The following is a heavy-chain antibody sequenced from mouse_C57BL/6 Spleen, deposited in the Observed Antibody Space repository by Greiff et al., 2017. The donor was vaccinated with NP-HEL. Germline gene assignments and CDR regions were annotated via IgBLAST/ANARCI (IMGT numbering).Heavy chain of an antibody. D-gene: IGHD4-1*01. Sequence: QVQLKQSGAELVRPGTSVKVSCKASGYAFTNYLIEWVKQRPGQGLEWIGVINPGSGGTNYNEKFKGKATLTADKSSSTAYMQLSSLTSEDSAVYFCARGVLGLDYWGQGTTLTVSS. CDR2: INPGSGGT. CDR3: ARGVLGLDY. CDR1: GYAFTNYL. V-gene: IGHV1-54*01. J-gene: IGHJ2*01.